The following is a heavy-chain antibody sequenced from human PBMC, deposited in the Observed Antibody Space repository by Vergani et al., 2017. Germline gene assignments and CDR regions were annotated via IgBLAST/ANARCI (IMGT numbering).Heavy chain of an antibody. D-gene: IGHD3-16*01. CDR2: IYTSGST. Sequence: QVQLQESGPGLVKPSQTLSLTCTVSGGSISSGSYYWSWIRQPAGKGLEWIGRIYTSGSTNYTPSLKSRVTISVDTSKNQFSLKLSSVTAADTAVYYCARLADYGITVDYWGQGTLVTVSS. V-gene: IGHV4-61*02. J-gene: IGHJ4*02. CDR3: ARLADYGITVDY. CDR1: GGSISSGSYY.